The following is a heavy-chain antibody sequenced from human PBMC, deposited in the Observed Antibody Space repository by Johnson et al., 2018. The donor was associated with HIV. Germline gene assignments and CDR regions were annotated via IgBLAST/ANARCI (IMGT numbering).Heavy chain of an antibody. CDR3: ARGRIATGGMRGGAFDV. Sequence: QVQLVESGGGVVQPGRSLRLSCAASGFTFSSYAIHWVRQAPGKGLEWVAVISYDGSNKYYAASVKGRFTISRDNSTLYLQMNSLRVDDTAVYYCARGRIATGGMRGGAFDVWGQGTMVTVSP. J-gene: IGHJ3*01. CDR2: ISYDGSNK. V-gene: IGHV3-30*04. CDR1: GFTFSSYA. D-gene: IGHD6-13*01.